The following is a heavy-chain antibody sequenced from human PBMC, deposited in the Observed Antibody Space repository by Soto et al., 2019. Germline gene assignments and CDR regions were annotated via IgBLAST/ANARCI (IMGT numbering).Heavy chain of an antibody. D-gene: IGHD1-7*01. V-gene: IGHV4-31*03. Sequence: QVQLQESGPGLVKPSQTLSLTCTVSGGSISSGGYYWSWIRQHPGKGLEWIGYIYYRGSTYYNPSLKSRVTISVDTSKNQFSLKLSSVTAADTAVYYCARGALELRIKYYYMDVWGKGTTVTVSS. CDR3: ARGALELRIKYYYMDV. CDR2: IYYRGST. CDR1: GGSISSGGYY. J-gene: IGHJ6*03.